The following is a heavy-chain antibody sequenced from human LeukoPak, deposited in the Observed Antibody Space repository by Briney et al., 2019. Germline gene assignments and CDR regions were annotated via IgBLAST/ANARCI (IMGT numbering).Heavy chain of an antibody. CDR2: INSDGTST. D-gene: IGHD1-26*01. CDR3: VRGAPFDY. CDR1: RFTFTSYW. Sequence: PGGSLRLSCAASRFTFTSYWMHWVRQAPGKGLVWVSRINSDGTSTAYADSVKGRFTISRDNAKNMLYLQMNSLRVDDTAVYYCVRGAPFDYWGQGTLVAVSS. V-gene: IGHV3-74*01. J-gene: IGHJ4*02.